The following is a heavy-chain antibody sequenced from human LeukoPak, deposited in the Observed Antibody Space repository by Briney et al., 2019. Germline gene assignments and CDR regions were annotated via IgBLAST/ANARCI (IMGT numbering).Heavy chain of an antibody. J-gene: IGHJ6*03. CDR3: TTERXXXXXWLSXXYYMDV. CDR2: IKSKTDGGTT. Sequence: GGSLRLSCAASGFTFSNAWMSWVRQAPGKGLEWVGRIKSKTDGGTTDYAAPVKGRFTISRDDSKNTLYLQMNSLKTEDTAVXXXTTERXXXXXWLSXXYYMDVWGKGTTVTVS. V-gene: IGHV3-15*01. CDR1: GFTFSNAW. D-gene: IGHD3-22*01.